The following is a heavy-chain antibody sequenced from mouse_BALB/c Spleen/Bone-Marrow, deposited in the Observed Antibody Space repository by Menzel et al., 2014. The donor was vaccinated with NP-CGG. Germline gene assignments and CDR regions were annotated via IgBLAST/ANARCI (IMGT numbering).Heavy chain of an antibody. V-gene: IGHV1-55*01. J-gene: IGHJ3*01. CDR2: IYPGSGST. Sequence: VQLQPSGAELVKPGTSVKLSCKASGYNFTSYWINWVKLRPGQGLEWIGDIYPGSGSTNYNEKFKSKATLTVDTSSSTAYMQLSSLASEDSALYYCARFSQLGLLAYWGQGTLVTVSA. CDR3: ARFSQLGLLAY. D-gene: IGHD3-1*01. CDR1: GYNFTSYW.